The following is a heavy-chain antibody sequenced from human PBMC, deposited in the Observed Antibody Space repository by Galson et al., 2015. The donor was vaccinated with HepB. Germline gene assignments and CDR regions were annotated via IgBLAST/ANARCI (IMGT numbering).Heavy chain of an antibody. V-gene: IGHV3-7*01. Sequence: SLRLSCAASGCTFSSYWMSWVRQAPGKGLEWVANIKQDGSEKYYVDSVKGRFTISRDNAKNSLYLQMNSLRAEDTAVYYCARGGVVPAASFDYWGQGTLVTVSS. J-gene: IGHJ4*02. CDR3: ARGGVVPAASFDY. D-gene: IGHD2-2*01. CDR2: IKQDGSEK. CDR1: GCTFSSYW.